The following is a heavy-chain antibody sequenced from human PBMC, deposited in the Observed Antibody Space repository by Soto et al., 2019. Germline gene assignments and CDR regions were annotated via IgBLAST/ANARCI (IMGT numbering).Heavy chain of an antibody. J-gene: IGHJ4*02. CDR3: ARVRPHSSYSCGWYKRGILDY. CDR1: GGSISSGGYY. Sequence: ASETLSLTCTVSGGSISSGGYYWSWIRQHPGKGLEWIGYIYYSGSTYCNPSLKSRVTISVDTSKNQFSLKLSSVTAADTAVYYCARVRPHSSYSCGWYKRGILDYWGQGTLVTVSS. CDR2: IYYSGST. V-gene: IGHV4-31*03. D-gene: IGHD6-19*01.